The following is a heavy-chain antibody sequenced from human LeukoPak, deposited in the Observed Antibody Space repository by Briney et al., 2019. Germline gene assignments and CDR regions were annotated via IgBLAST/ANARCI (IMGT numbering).Heavy chain of an antibody. CDR3: AREAWVSGDSKYRYYGIDV. J-gene: IGHJ6*02. Sequence: SETLSLTCIVSGASISSYYWSWIRQPPGKGLEWIGYIDYSGSTNYTPSLKSRVTISVDTSKNQFSLKLSSVTAADTALYYCAREAWVSGDSKYRYYGIDVWGQGTTVTVSS. CDR1: GASISSYY. CDR2: IDYSGST. D-gene: IGHD4-17*01. V-gene: IGHV4-59*01.